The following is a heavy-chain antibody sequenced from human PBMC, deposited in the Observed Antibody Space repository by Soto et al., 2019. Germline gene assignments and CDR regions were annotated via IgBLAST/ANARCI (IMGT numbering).Heavy chain of an antibody. D-gene: IGHD6-6*01. CDR3: TSSYSTSSSPDY. Sequence: ETLSLTCSVSGGSMRNYYWNWIRQPPGRGLEWIGYVYHSRSTNYNPSLKSRVSMSVDVSRNHFSLTLHSVTAADTAVYFCTSSYSTSSSPDYWGQGTLVTVSS. CDR1: GGSMRNYY. V-gene: IGHV4-59*01. J-gene: IGHJ4*02. CDR2: VYHSRST.